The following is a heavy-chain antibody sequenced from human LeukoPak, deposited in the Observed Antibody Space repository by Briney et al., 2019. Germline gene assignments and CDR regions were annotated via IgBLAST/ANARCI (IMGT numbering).Heavy chain of an antibody. D-gene: IGHD4-17*01. Sequence: PGASVKVSCKASGYTFTNYYLHWVRQAPGHGLEWMAIINPSDGGTYYGQKLQGRVTVTRDTSTSTVYMELSSLRSEDTAVYYCARDTRTMTAVTRGQHYYYGLDVWGQGTTVTVSS. CDR1: GYTFTNYY. V-gene: IGHV1-46*01. CDR3: ARDTRTMTAVTRGQHYYYGLDV. J-gene: IGHJ6*02. CDR2: INPSDGGT.